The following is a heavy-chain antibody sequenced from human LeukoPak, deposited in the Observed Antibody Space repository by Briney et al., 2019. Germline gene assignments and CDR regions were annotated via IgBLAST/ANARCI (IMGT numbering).Heavy chain of an antibody. D-gene: IGHD2-15*01. J-gene: IGHJ5*02. CDR3: ARLYCSGGSCYQSVYWFDP. Sequence: ASVKVSCKASGYTFTSYAMNWVRQAPGQGLEWMGWINPNSGGTNYAQKFQGRVTMTRDTSISTAYMELSRLRSDDTAVYYCARLYCSGGSCYQSVYWFDPWGQGTLVTVSS. CDR2: INPNSGGT. CDR1: GYTFTSYA. V-gene: IGHV1-2*02.